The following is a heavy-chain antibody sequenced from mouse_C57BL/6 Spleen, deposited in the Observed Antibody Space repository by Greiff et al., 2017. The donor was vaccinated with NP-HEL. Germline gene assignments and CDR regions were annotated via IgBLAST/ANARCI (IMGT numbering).Heavy chain of an antibody. CDR3: ARHEGYYGYDEDYAMDY. D-gene: IGHD2-2*01. J-gene: IGHJ4*01. CDR2: FYPGSGSI. V-gene: IGHV1-62-2*01. Sequence: QVQLQQSGAELVKPGASVKLSCKASGYTFTEYTIHWVKQRSGQGLEWIGWFYPGSGSIKYNEKFKDKATLTADKSSSTVYMELSRLTSEDSAVYFCARHEGYYGYDEDYAMDYWGQGTSVTVSS. CDR1: GYTFTEYT.